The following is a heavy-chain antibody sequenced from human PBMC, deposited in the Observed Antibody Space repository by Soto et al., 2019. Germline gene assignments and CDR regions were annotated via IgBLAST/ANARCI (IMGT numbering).Heavy chain of an antibody. V-gene: IGHV5-51*01. Sequence: PGESLKISCKGSGYSFTSYWIGWVRQIPGKGLEWMGVIYPGDSVTRYSPSFQGQVTISADKSIGTAYLQWSSLKASDTAIYYCARHSILQPFDHWGQGTLVTV. CDR2: IYPGDSVT. CDR1: GYSFTSYW. J-gene: IGHJ5*02. CDR3: ARHSILQPFDH. D-gene: IGHD3-9*01.